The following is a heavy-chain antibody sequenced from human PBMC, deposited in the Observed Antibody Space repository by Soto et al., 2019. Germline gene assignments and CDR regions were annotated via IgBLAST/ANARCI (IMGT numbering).Heavy chain of an antibody. CDR3: ARDYERTRGPLDY. J-gene: IGHJ4*02. Sequence: PXGSLILSCAASGFTFSSYSMNWVRQAPGKGLEWVSSISSSSSYIYYADSVKGRFTISRDNAKNSLYLQMNSLRAEDTAVYYCARDYERTRGPLDYWGQGTLVTVSS. CDR2: ISSSSSYI. CDR1: GFTFSSYS. D-gene: IGHD3-3*01. V-gene: IGHV3-21*01.